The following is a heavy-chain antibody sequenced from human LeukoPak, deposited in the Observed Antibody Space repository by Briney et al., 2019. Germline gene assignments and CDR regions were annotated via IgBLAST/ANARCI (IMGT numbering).Heavy chain of an antibody. Sequence: GGSLRLSCVASGFTLSDHNMDWVRQAPGKGLEWVAFIRNDGSNDYYADSVKGRFTISRDNSKNNVYLQMHSLRVEDTSIYYCVRDYNWGFDYWGQGTVVAVPS. D-gene: IGHD1-1*01. CDR1: GFTLSDHN. V-gene: IGHV3-30*02. CDR3: VRDYNWGFDY. J-gene: IGHJ4*02. CDR2: IRNDGSND.